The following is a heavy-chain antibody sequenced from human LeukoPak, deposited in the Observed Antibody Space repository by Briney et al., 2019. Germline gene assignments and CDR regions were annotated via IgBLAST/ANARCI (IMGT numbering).Heavy chain of an antibody. CDR3: ARDPGYYDSSSYFDY. V-gene: IGHV1-46*01. CDR2: INPSGGST. CDR1: GYTFTSYY. J-gene: IGHJ4*02. Sequence: GASVKVSCKASGYTFTSYYMHWVRQAPGQGLEWMGIINPSGGSTSYAQKFQGRVTITADESTSTAYMELSSLRSEDTAVYYCARDPGYYDSSSYFDYWGQGTLVTVSS. D-gene: IGHD3-22*01.